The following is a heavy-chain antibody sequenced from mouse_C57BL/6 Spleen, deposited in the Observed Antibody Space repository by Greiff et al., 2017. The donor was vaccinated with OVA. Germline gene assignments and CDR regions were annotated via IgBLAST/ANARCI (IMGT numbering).Heavy chain of an antibody. CDR3: ARGDRLEAMDY. Sequence: VQLQQPGAELVRPGSSVKLSCKASGYTFTSYWMDWVKQRPGQGLEWIGNIYPSDSETHYNQKFKDKATLTVDKSSSTAYMQLSSLTSEDSAVYYCARGDRLEAMDYWGQGTSVTVSS. D-gene: IGHD3-2*02. V-gene: IGHV1-61*01. J-gene: IGHJ4*01. CDR2: IYPSDSET. CDR1: GYTFTSYW.